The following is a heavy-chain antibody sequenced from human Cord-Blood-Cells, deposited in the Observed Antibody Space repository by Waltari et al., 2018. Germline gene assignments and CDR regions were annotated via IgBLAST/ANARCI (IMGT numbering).Heavy chain of an antibody. CDR1: GSPLPALS. Sequence: QVQLVQTGAAVKKPGASVQVSWMVSGSPLPALSMHWVRQAPGQGLEWMGGFDPEDGETIYAQKFQGRVTMTEDTSTDTAYMELSSLRSEDTAVYYCATSVVWGQGTLVTVSS. CDR2: FDPEDGET. J-gene: IGHJ4*02. CDR3: ATSVV. V-gene: IGHV1-24*01.